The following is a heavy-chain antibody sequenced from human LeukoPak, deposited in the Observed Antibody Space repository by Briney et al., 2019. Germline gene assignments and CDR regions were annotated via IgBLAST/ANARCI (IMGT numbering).Heavy chain of an antibody. CDR3: ARGAWSFDY. V-gene: IGHV3-7*01. D-gene: IGHD3-3*01. Sequence: GGSLRLSCVASGFTFSSYWISWVRQAPGKGLEWVANIKQDGSEKYYVDSVKGRFTISRDNAKNSLYLQMNSLKAEDTAVYYCARGAWSFDYWGQGTLVSVSS. CDR2: IKQDGSEK. CDR1: GFTFSSYW. J-gene: IGHJ4*02.